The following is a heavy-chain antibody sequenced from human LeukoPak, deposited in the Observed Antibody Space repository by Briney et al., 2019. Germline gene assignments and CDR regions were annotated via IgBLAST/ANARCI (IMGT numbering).Heavy chain of an antibody. CDR3: ARGLHLWGSYKETC. CDR1: GYIFTNYY. Sequence: ASVKVSCKASGYIFTNYYMHWVRQAPGQGLEWMGWLNPNSGGTKSAQRFQGRVTLSRDTSISTAYMELSRLRSDDTAVYYCARGLHLWGSYKETCWGQGTLVTVSS. V-gene: IGHV1-2*02. J-gene: IGHJ4*02. D-gene: IGHD3-16*01. CDR2: LNPNSGGT.